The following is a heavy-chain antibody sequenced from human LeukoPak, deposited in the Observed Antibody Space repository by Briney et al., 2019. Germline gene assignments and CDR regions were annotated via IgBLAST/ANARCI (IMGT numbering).Heavy chain of an antibody. J-gene: IGHJ5*02. CDR3: ARVGIAVAGTIVWFDP. V-gene: IGHV4-30-4*01. CDR1: GGSLSSGDYY. Sequence: PSETLSLTCTVSGGSLSSGDYYWSWIRQPPGRGLEGVGYIYYSGSTYYNPSLKSRVTISVDTSKNQFSLKLSSVTAADTAVYYCARVGIAVAGTIVWFDPWGQGTLVTVSS. CDR2: IYYSGST. D-gene: IGHD6-19*01.